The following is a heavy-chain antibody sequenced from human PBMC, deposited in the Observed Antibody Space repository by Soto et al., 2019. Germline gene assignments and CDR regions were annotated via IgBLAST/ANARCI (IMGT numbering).Heavy chain of an antibody. Sequence: GGSLRLSCTTSGFTFNTYGMHWVRQAPGKGLEWVSAISGSGGSTYYADSVKGRFTISRDNSKNTLYLQMNSLRAEDTAVYYCAKDPARLWFGELLQRTRWFDPWGQGTLVTVSS. CDR3: AKDPARLWFGELLQRTRWFDP. CDR1: GFTFNTYG. J-gene: IGHJ5*02. V-gene: IGHV3-23*01. D-gene: IGHD3-10*01. CDR2: ISGSGGST.